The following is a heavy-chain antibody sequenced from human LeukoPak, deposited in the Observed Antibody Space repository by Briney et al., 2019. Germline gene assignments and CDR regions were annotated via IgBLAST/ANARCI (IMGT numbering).Heavy chain of an antibody. J-gene: IGHJ4*02. D-gene: IGHD5-18*01. Sequence: TSETLSLTCTVSGGSISSGSYYWSWIRQPAGKGLEWIGRIYTSGSTNYNPSLKSRVTISVDTSKNQFSLKLNSVSAADTAVYYCARDLGSSYGHFDYWGQGIVVTVSS. CDR3: ARDLGSSYGHFDY. CDR1: GGSISSGSYY. CDR2: IYTSGST. V-gene: IGHV4-61*02.